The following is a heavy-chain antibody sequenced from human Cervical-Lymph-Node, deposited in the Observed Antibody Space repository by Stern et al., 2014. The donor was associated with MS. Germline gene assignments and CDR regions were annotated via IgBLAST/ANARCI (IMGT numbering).Heavy chain of an antibody. CDR1: GESIAGYY. V-gene: IGHV4-59*08. J-gene: IGHJ4*02. D-gene: IGHD1-26*01. Sequence: VQLLESGPGLVKPSETLSLTCPVSGESIAGYYWNWIRQPPGKGLEWIGYIYYSGYTTYNPSLKSRVTISLDTSKSHFSLKVTSVTAADTAIYYCARQKWDRDTYFEYWGQGSLVTVSS. CDR3: ARQKWDRDTYFEY. CDR2: IYYSGYT.